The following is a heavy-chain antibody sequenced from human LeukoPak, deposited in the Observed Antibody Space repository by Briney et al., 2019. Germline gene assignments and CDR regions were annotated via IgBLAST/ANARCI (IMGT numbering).Heavy chain of an antibody. Sequence: SETLSLTCTVSGDSISSSSYYWGWIRQPPGKGLEWIGSIYYSGSTYYNPSLKSRVTISVDTSKNQFSLKLSSVTAADTAVYYCASQGVVGATTVNDAFDIWGQGTMVTVSS. CDR1: GDSISSSSYY. V-gene: IGHV4-39*01. CDR3: ASQGVVGATTVNDAFDI. CDR2: IYYSGST. J-gene: IGHJ3*02. D-gene: IGHD1-26*01.